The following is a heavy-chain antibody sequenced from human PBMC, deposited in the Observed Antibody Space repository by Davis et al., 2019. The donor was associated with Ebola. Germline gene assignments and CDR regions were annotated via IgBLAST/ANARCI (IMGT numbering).Heavy chain of an antibody. CDR3: ARSNRHEIVAVAGTSFDY. D-gene: IGHD6-13*01. V-gene: IGHV4-59*01. Sequence: SETLSLTCTVSGGSISDYYWSWIRQTPGKGLEWIGHISNSGSTNHNPSLKSRVTMSVDTSNNQFSLKLSSVTAADTAVYYCARSNRHEIVAVAGTSFDYWGQGTPVTVSS. CDR2: ISNSGST. CDR1: GGSISDYY. J-gene: IGHJ4*02.